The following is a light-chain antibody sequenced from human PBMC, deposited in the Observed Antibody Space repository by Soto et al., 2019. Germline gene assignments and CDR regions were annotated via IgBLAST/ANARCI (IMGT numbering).Light chain of an antibody. J-gene: IGLJ1*01. V-gene: IGLV2-14*01. Sequence: QSMLTQPASVSWSPGQSITISCTGTSSDVGGYNYVSWYPQHPGRAPKLMIYDVSNRPSGVSNRFSGSKYGNTASLTISGLQAEDEADYYCSSYTRSSTYVFGTGTKVTVL. CDR2: DVS. CDR1: SSDVGGYNY. CDR3: SSYTRSSTYV.